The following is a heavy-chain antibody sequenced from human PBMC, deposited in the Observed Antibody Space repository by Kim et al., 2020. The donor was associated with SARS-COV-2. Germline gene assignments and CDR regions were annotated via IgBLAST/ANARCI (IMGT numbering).Heavy chain of an antibody. Sequence: GESLKISCKGSGYSFTSYWISWVRQMPGKGLEWMGRIDPSDSYTNYSPSFQGHVTISADKSISTAYLQWSSLKASDTAMYYCARVNPGGIQRPGLLPEYYFDYWGQGTLVTVSS. CDR1: GYSFTSYW. D-gene: IGHD5-18*01. CDR2: IDPSDSYT. V-gene: IGHV5-10-1*01. J-gene: IGHJ4*02. CDR3: ARVNPGGIQRPGLLPEYYFDY.